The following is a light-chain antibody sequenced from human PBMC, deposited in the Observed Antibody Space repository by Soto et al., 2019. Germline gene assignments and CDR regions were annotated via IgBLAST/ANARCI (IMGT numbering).Light chain of an antibody. J-gene: IGKJ5*01. CDR2: AAS. CDR1: QSVDSNY. Sequence: EIVLTQSPGTLSLSPGERATRSCRASQSVDSNYLAWYQQNPGQAPRLLIYAASSRATGIPDRFSGGWSGTDFTLTISRLEPEDFAVYYCQQYGGSFLTFGQGTRLEIK. V-gene: IGKV3-20*01. CDR3: QQYGGSFLT.